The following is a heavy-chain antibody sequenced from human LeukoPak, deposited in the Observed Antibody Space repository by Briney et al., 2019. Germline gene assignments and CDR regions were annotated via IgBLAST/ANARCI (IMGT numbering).Heavy chain of an antibody. D-gene: IGHD2-2*01. CDR3: ARYSSSGSYYYYYMDA. V-gene: IGHV1-69*13. J-gene: IGHJ6*03. CDR2: IIPIFGTA. Sequence: SVKVSCKASGGTFSSYAISWVRQAPGQGLEWMGGIIPIFGTANYAQKFQGRVTITADESTSTAYMELSSLRSEDTAVYYCARYSSSGSYYYYYMDAWGKGTTVTVSS. CDR1: GGTFSSYA.